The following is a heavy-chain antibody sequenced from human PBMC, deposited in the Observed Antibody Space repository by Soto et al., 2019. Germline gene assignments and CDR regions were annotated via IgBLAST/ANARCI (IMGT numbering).Heavy chain of an antibody. V-gene: IGHV2-5*01. Sequence: SGPTLVNPTQTLTLTCTFSGFSLSTSGVGVGWIRQPPGKALEWLALIYWNDDKRYSPSLKSRLTITKDTSKNQVVLTMTNMDPVDTATYYCARGAEDYDSSGSHWFDPWGQGTLVTIPS. CDR3: ARGAEDYDSSGSHWFDP. CDR1: GFSLSTSGVG. J-gene: IGHJ5*02. CDR2: IYWNDDK. D-gene: IGHD3-22*01.